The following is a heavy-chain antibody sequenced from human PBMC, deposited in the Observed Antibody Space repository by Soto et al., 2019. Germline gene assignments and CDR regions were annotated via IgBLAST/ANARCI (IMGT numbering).Heavy chain of an antibody. CDR3: NRMVYYGMDV. Sequence: QVQLVESGGGVVQPGRSLRLSCAASGFTLSSYGMHWVRQAPGKGLEWVAFISYDGSNKYYADSVKGRFSISRDNSKNTLYLQMNSLRPEDTAIYYCNRMVYYGMDVWGQGTTVIVSS. V-gene: IGHV3-30*03. J-gene: IGHJ6*02. CDR2: ISYDGSNK. D-gene: IGHD2-8*01. CDR1: GFTLSSYG.